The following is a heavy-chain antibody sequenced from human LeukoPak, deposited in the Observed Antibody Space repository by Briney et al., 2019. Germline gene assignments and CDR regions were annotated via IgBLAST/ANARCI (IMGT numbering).Heavy chain of an antibody. CDR2: ISYDGSNK. CDR3: ATGSRGYSITMIVVAYFDY. V-gene: IGHV3-30-3*01. Sequence: GGSLRLSCAASGFTFSSYAMHWVRQAPGNGLEWAAVISYDGSNKYYADSVKGRFTISRDNSKNTLYLQMNSLRAEDTAVYYCATGSRGYSITMIVVAYFDYWGQGTLVTVSS. D-gene: IGHD3-22*01. CDR1: GFTFSSYA. J-gene: IGHJ4*02.